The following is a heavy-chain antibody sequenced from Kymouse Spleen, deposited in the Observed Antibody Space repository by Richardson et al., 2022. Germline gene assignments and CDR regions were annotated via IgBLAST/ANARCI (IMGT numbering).Heavy chain of an antibody. J-gene: IGHJ6*02. CDR3: ASHYSSYYYYGMDV. Sequence: QVQLVESGGGVVQPGRSLRLSCAASGFTFSSYGMHWVRQAPGKGLEWVAVIWYDGSNKYYADSVKGRFTISRDNSKNTLYLQMNSLRAEDTAVYYCASHYSSYYYYGMDVWGQGTTVTVSS. CDR2: IWYDGSNK. CDR1: GFTFSSYG. D-gene: IGHD4-11,IGHD4-11*01. V-gene: IGHV3-33*01.